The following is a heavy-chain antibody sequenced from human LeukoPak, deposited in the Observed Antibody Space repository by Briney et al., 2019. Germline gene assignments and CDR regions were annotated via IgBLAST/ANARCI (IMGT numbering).Heavy chain of an antibody. CDR1: GGTFSSYA. D-gene: IGHD3-3*01. CDR2: IIPIFGTA. V-gene: IGHV1-69*01. CDR3: ARQLAWSIGWFDP. Sequence: GSSVKVSCKASGGTFSSYAISWVRQAPGQGLEWMGGIIPIFGTANYAQKFQGRVTITADESTSTAYMELSSLRSEDTAVHYCARQLAWSIGWFDPWGQGTLVTVSS. J-gene: IGHJ5*02.